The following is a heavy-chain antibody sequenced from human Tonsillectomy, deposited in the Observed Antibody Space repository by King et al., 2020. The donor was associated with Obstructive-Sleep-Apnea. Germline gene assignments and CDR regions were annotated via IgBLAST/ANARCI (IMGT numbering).Heavy chain of an antibody. D-gene: IGHD2-21*01. Sequence: VQLVESGGGLVQPGGSLRLSCTVSGFSVSSNYMSWVRQAPGKRLERVSVIYSGGSAYYADSVKGRFTISRDNSKTTLYLQMSGLRAEDTAVYYCAREPAYLFKGNGYFDYWGQGTLGTVSS. J-gene: IGHJ4*02. CDR3: AREPAYLFKGNGYFDY. CDR2: IYSGGSA. CDR1: GFSVSSNY. V-gene: IGHV3-66*01.